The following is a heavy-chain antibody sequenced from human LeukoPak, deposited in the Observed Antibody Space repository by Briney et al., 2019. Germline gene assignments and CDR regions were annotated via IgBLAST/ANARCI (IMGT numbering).Heavy chain of an antibody. CDR3: ARVWAVRFLEWLGD. J-gene: IGHJ4*02. V-gene: IGHV3-30*02. D-gene: IGHD3-3*01. Sequence: GGSLRLSCAASGFTFSDYYMSWIRQAPGKGLEWVAFVRYDGSNAYYADSVKGRFTISRDNSKSTLNLQMSSLRTEDTAIYYCARVWAVRFLEWLGDWGQGTLVTVSS. CDR2: VRYDGSNA. CDR1: GFTFSDYY.